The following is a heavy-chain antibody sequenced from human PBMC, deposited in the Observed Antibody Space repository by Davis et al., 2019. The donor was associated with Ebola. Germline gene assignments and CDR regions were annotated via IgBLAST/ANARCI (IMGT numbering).Heavy chain of an antibody. D-gene: IGHD2-15*01. Sequence: PSETLSLTCAVSGSPISNAYYWGWIRQPPGKGLEWIGRVSTNGNTNYNPSLKSRVTMSGDSSKNQFSLRLSSVTAADTAVYYCATLYCSGGSCYSYWGQGTLVTVSS. CDR3: ATLYCSGGSCYSY. V-gene: IGHV4-38-2*01. J-gene: IGHJ4*02. CDR2: VSTNGNT. CDR1: GSPISNAYY.